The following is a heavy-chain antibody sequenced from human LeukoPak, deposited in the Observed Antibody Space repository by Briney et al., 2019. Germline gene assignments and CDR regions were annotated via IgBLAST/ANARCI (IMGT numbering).Heavy chain of an antibody. V-gene: IGHV3-21*01. CDR1: GFTFSSYS. CDR3: ASGTSGCSSTSCYKEEDYYYGMDV. D-gene: IGHD2-2*02. J-gene: IGHJ6*02. CDR2: ISSSSSNI. Sequence: PGGSLRLSCAASGFTFSSYSMNWVRQAPGKGLEWVSSISSSSSNIYYADSVKGRFTISRDNAKNSLYLQMNSLRAEDTAVYYCASGTSGCSSTSCYKEEDYYYGMDVWGQGTTVTVSS.